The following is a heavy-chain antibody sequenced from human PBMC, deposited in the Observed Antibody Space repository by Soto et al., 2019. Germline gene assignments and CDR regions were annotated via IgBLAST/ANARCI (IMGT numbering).Heavy chain of an antibody. Sequence: QLQLQESGSGLVKPSQTLSLTCAVSGGSISSGGYSWSWIRQPPGKGLEWIGYIYHSGSTYYNPSLKSRVTISVDRSKNQFSLKLSSVTAADTAVYYCARSHNGDPPWGWFDPWGQGTLVTVSS. CDR3: ARSHNGDPPWGWFDP. V-gene: IGHV4-30-2*01. CDR1: GGSISSGGYS. J-gene: IGHJ5*02. D-gene: IGHD4-17*01. CDR2: IYHSGST.